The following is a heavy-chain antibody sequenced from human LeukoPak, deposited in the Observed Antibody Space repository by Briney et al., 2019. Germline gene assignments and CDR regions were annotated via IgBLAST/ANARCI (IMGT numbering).Heavy chain of an antibody. V-gene: IGHV3-73*01. D-gene: IGHD3-16*01. Sequence: GGSLRLSCAASGFTFSGSAMHWVRQASRKGLEWVGRIRSKANSYATAYAASVKGRFTISRDDSKNTAYLQMNSLKTEDTAVYYCTRVPNYGDNWFDPWGQGTLVTVSS. CDR1: GFTFSGSA. CDR3: TRVPNYGDNWFDP. CDR2: IRSKANSYAT. J-gene: IGHJ5*02.